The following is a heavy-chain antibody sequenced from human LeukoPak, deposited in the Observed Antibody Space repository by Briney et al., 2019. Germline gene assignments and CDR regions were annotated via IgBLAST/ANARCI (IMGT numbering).Heavy chain of an antibody. CDR1: GVSLNTCCYY. D-gene: IGHD5-18*01. CDR3: ARGRSYGFDFDS. Sequence: SETLSLTCDVSGVSLNTCCYYCTWIRQPPGKGLEWIGYKYYSGSTRYNSSLRSRLTISLDTSKNQFSLRLTSVTAADTAVYYCARGRSYGFDFDSWGPGTLVIVSS. CDR2: KYYSGST. J-gene: IGHJ4*02. V-gene: IGHV4-61*01.